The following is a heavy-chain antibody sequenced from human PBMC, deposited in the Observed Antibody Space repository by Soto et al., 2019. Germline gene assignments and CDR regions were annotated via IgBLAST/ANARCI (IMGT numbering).Heavy chain of an antibody. J-gene: IGHJ6*02. Sequence: SETLSLTCAVSGDSITGDNWWSWVRQPPGKGLEWIGEIHHSGATNYNPSLKSRVTISVDGSKNQFSLKLNSVTAADTAMFYCATQGFYRMGVWGRGTTVTSP. CDR2: IHHSGAT. CDR1: GDSITGDNW. CDR3: ATQGFYRMGV. V-gene: IGHV4-4*02.